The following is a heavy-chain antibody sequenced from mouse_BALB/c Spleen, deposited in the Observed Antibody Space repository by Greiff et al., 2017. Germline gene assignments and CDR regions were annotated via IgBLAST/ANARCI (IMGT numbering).Heavy chain of an antibody. Sequence: VQLQQSGPGLVKPSQSLSLTCTVTGYSITSDYAWNWIRQFPGNKLEWMGYISYSGSTSYNPSLKSRISITRDTSKNQFFLQLNSVTTEDTATYYCARLDRYDPFAYWGQGTLVTVSA. CDR1: GYSITSDYA. V-gene: IGHV3-2*02. D-gene: IGHD2-14*01. CDR2: ISYSGST. CDR3: ARLDRYDPFAY. J-gene: IGHJ3*01.